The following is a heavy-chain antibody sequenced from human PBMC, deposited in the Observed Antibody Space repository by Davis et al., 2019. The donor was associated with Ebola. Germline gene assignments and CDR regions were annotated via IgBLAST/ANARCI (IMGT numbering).Heavy chain of an antibody. CDR1: RFTFSSYG. CDR2: ISYDGSNK. J-gene: IGHJ6*04. V-gene: IGHV3-30*18. Sequence: PGGSLRLSCAASRFTFSSYGMHWVRQAPGKGLEWVAVISYDGSNKYYADSVKGRFTISRDNSKDTLYLQMISLRAEDTAVYYCAKDLKWSCSSTSCRHIGGDYYYYGLDDWGKGTTVTVSS. CDR3: AKDLKWSCSSTSCRHIGGDYYYYGLDD. D-gene: IGHD2-2*01.